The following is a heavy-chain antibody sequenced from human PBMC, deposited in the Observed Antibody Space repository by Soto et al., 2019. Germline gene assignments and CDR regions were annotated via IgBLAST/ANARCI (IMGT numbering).Heavy chain of an antibody. CDR3: ASYRGYEWDHDVMDV. CDR2: IYYSGST. V-gene: IGHV4-39*01. CDR1: GGSISSSSYY. J-gene: IGHJ6*02. Sequence: SETLSLTCTVSGGSISSSSYYWGWIRQPPGKGLEWIGSIYYSGSTYYNPSLKSRVTISVDTSKNQFSLKLSSVTAADTAAYYCASYRGYEWDHDVMDVWGQGTTVTVSS. D-gene: IGHD5-12*01.